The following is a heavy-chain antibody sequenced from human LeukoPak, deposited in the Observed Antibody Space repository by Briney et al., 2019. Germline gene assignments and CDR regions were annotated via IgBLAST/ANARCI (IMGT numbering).Heavy chain of an antibody. D-gene: IGHD1-1*01. J-gene: IGHJ5*02. Sequence: GGSLRLSCAASGFTFSSHSMNWVRQAPGKGLEWVSSISSSSSYIYYADSVKGRFTISRDNAKNSLYLQMNSLRAEDTAVYYCARGRTTGTDGWFDPWGQGTLVTVSS. CDR1: GFTFSSHS. CDR2: ISSSSSYI. CDR3: ARGRTTGTDGWFDP. V-gene: IGHV3-21*01.